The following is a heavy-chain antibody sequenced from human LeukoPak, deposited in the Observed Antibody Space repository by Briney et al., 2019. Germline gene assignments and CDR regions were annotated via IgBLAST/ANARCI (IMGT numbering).Heavy chain of an antibody. J-gene: IGHJ5*02. Sequence: SVKVSCKASGGTFSSYAISWVRQAPGQGLEWMGRIIPILGIANYAQKFQGRVTITADKSTSTAYMELSSLRSEDTAVYYCARVGCSGGSCYSGSWFDPWGQGTLATVSS. D-gene: IGHD2-15*01. CDR3: ARVGCSGGSCYSGSWFDP. CDR1: GGTFSSYA. CDR2: IIPILGIA. V-gene: IGHV1-69*04.